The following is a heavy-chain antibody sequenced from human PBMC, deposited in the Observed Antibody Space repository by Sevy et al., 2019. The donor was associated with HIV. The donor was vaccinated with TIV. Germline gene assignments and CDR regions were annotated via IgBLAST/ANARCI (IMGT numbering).Heavy chain of an antibody. CDR1: GFTFTDYD. J-gene: IGHJ2*01. D-gene: IGHD1-26*01. CDR3: VRAGGTFDSYWYFDL. Sequence: GGSLRLSCAASGFTFTDYDMYWVRQGSGRGLEWVSGISPVDDTNYPDFLKGQLTISRENAKKSLFLKINSLSAEDTAVYYCVRAGGTFDSYWYFDLWGRGTLVTVSS. CDR2: ISPVDDT. V-gene: IGHV3-13*01.